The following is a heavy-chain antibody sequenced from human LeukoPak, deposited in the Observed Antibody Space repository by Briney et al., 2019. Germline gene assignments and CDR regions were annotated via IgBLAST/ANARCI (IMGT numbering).Heavy chain of an antibody. CDR1: GFTFSSYA. J-gene: IGHJ6*02. D-gene: IGHD3-22*01. V-gene: IGHV3-23*01. Sequence: GGSLRLSCAASGFTFSSYAMSWVRQAPGKGLEWVSAISGSDGSTYYADSVKGRFTISRDNSKNTLYLQMNSLRAEDTAVYYCAKEDDYYDSSGYYFWGRYYYYGMDVWGQGTTVTVSS. CDR2: ISGSDGST. CDR3: AKEDDYYDSSGYYFWGRYYYYGMDV.